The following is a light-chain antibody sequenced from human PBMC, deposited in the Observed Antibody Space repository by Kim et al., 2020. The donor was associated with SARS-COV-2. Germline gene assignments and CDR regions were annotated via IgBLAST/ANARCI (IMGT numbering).Light chain of an antibody. CDR3: SSYAGGRNLWI. CDR1: SSDVGNYDY. V-gene: IGLV2-8*01. CDR2: EVT. Sequence: QSVSISCTGTSSDVGNYDYVAWYQQLPGRAPKLLISEVTKRSSDVPDRFTGSKSGNTASLTISGLQAEDEADYYCSSYAGGRNLWIFGGGTQLTVL. J-gene: IGLJ2*01.